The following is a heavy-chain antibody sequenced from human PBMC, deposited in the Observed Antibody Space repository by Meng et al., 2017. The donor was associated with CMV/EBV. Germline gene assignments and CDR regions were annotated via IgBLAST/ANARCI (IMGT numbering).Heavy chain of an antibody. V-gene: IGHV4-31*02. Sequence: SYYWSWVRQHPEKGLEWIGYIYYSGNTYYNPSLKSRVTISVDTSKDQFSLRLISVTAADTAVYYCARTGHPDYYDSTSYYTEYFQYWGQGSLVTVSS. CDR1: SYY. CDR2: IYYSGNT. CDR3: ARTGHPDYYDSTSYYTEYFQY. D-gene: IGHD3-22*01. J-gene: IGHJ1*01.